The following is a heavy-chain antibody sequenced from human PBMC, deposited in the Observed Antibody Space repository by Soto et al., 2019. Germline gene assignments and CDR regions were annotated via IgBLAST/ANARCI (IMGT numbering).Heavy chain of an antibody. Sequence: QVQLVESGGGVVQPGRSLRLSCAASGFTFSSYGMHWVRQAPGKGLEWVAVISYDGSNKYYADSVKGRSTISRDNSKNTLYLQMNSLRAEDTAVYYCANSTHYYDFWSGYSGGGFDPWGQGTLVTVSS. CDR3: ANSTHYYDFWSGYSGGGFDP. J-gene: IGHJ5*02. V-gene: IGHV3-30*18. CDR2: ISYDGSNK. CDR1: GFTFSSYG. D-gene: IGHD3-3*01.